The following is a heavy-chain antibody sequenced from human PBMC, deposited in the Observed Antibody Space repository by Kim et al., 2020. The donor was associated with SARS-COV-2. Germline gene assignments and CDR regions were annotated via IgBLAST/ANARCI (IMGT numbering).Heavy chain of an antibody. Sequence: NPSLKRRVTISGDTSKNQFSLKRSSVTAADTAVYYCARGPDYADGWYFDLWGRGTLVTVSS. J-gene: IGHJ2*01. V-gene: IGHV4-31*02. D-gene: IGHD4-17*01. CDR3: ARGPDYADGWYFDL.